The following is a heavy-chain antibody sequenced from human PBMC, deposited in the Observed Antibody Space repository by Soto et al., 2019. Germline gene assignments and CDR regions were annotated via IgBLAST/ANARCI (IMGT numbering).Heavy chain of an antibody. CDR3: TRAPGVGYWYFDL. J-gene: IGHJ2*01. V-gene: IGHV1-46*01. CDR2: INPSGTGA. Sequence: QVQLVQSGAEVKKPGASVKVSCKASGYTFTSYYTHWVRQAPGQGLEWMGMINPSGTGAYFAQKFQGRVTMTSDTSTSSVYMELSSLRSEDTAVYYCTRAPGVGYWYFDLWGRDTLVTVSS. CDR1: GYTFTSYY. D-gene: IGHD2-15*01.